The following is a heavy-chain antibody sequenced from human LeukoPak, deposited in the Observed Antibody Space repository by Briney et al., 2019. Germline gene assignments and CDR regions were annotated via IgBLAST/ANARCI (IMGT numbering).Heavy chain of an antibody. CDR3: ARGVGDPFYDSSGYLFDY. Sequence: GGSLRLSCAASGFTFSSYAMSWVRQAPEKGLEWVSTISGSGGGTYYADSVKGRFTISRDNAKNSLYLQMNSLRAEDTAVYYCARGVGDPFYDSSGYLFDYWGQGTLVTVSS. CDR1: GFTFSSYA. CDR2: ISGSGGGT. D-gene: IGHD3-22*01. V-gene: IGHV3-23*01. J-gene: IGHJ4*02.